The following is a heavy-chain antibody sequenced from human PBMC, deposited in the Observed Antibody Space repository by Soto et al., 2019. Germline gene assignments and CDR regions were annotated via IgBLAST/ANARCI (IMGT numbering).Heavy chain of an antibody. D-gene: IGHD6-19*01. CDR1: GGSISSYY. V-gene: IGHV4-59*01. J-gene: IGHJ4*02. Sequence: QVQLQEAGPGLGKPSETLSLTCTVSGGSISSYYCSWIRQPTGKGLEWIGYIYYSGSTNYNPSLKSRVTISVDTSKIQFSLELSSVTAADTAVYYCARGPPRLGFDYLGQGTLVTVSS. CDR2: IYYSGST. CDR3: ARGPPRLGFDY.